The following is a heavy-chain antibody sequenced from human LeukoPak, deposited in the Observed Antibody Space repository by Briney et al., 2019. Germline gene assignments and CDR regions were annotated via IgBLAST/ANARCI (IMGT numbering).Heavy chain of an antibody. D-gene: IGHD6-6*01. CDR1: GFTFSTYA. Sequence: GGSLRLSCAASGFTFSTYAMNWVRQGPGKGLEWVSSISGSSTYMYYADSVKGRFTVSRDNAKNSLYLQMSSLRVEDTAVYYCVSGGRPRSYSSSDYWGQGTLVTVSS. V-gene: IGHV3-21*01. J-gene: IGHJ4*02. CDR3: VSGGRPRSYSSSDY. CDR2: ISGSSTYM.